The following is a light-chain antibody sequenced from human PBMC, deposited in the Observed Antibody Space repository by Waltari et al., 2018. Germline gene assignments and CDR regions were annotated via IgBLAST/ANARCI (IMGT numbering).Light chain of an antibody. CDR1: QSVLYSSNNQSY. Sequence: DIVMTQSPDSLAVSLGERATINCKSSQSVLYSSNNQSYLAWYQQKPGQPPKLLIYLASIRESGVPDRFCGSESGTDFTLTISSLQAEDVAVYYCQQYYSPPLTFGGGTKVEIK. J-gene: IGKJ4*01. V-gene: IGKV4-1*01. CDR2: LAS. CDR3: QQYYSPPLT.